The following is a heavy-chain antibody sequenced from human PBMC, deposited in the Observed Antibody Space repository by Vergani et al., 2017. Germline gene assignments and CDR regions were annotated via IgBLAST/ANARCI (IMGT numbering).Heavy chain of an antibody. D-gene: IGHD2-8*01. CDR3: ARDRNIVLMVYAVGRPGAFDI. CDR1: GGTFSSYA. Sequence: QVQLVQSGAEVKKPGSSVKVSCKASGGTFSSYAISWVRQAPGQGLEWMGGIIPIFGTANYAQKFQGRVTITADESTSTAYMELSSLRSEDTAVYYCARDRNIVLMVYAVGRPGAFDIWGQGTMVTGSS. CDR2: IIPIFGTA. V-gene: IGHV1-69*01. J-gene: IGHJ3*02.